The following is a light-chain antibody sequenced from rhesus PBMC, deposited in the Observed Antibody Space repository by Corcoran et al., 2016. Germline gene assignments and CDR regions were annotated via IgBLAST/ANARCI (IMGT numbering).Light chain of an antibody. CDR2: VTS. V-gene: IGKV3-42*03. CDR1: QSVSST. Sequence: EIVMTQSPATLSLSPGDRATLSCRASQSVSSTLAWYQQQPGQAPRLLKYVTSSRAAGIPDRFSGSGSGTEFSLIISSLEPEDFAVYYCQQYSNWPLLTFGGGTKVEI. CDR3: QQYSNWPLLT. J-gene: IGKJ4*01.